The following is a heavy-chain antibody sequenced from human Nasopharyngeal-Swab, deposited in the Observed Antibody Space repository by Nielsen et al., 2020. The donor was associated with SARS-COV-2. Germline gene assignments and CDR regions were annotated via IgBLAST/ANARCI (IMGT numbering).Heavy chain of an antibody. CDR1: GFTFSSYA. CDR2: ISGSGGST. CDR3: AKDGAYGSGSYSWFDP. Sequence: GESLKISCAASGFTFSSYAMSWVRQAPGKGLEWVSAISGSGGSTYYADSVKGRFTISRDNSKNTLYLQMNSLRAEDTAVYYCAKDGAYGSGSYSWFDPWGQGTLVTVSS. J-gene: IGHJ5*02. D-gene: IGHD3-10*01. V-gene: IGHV3-23*01.